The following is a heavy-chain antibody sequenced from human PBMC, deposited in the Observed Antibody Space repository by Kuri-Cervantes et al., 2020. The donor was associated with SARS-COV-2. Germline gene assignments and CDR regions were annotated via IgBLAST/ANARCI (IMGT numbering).Heavy chain of an antibody. CDR1: AFTFSSYG. J-gene: IGHJ4*02. CDR3: ARTVVVVAATIFDY. Sequence: GESLKISCAASAFTFSSYGMHWVRQAPGKGLEWVAVIWYDGSNKYYADSVKGRFAISRDNSENTLYLQMNSLRAEDTAVYYCARTVVVVAATIFDYWGQGTLVTVSS. V-gene: IGHV3-33*01. CDR2: IWYDGSNK. D-gene: IGHD2-15*01.